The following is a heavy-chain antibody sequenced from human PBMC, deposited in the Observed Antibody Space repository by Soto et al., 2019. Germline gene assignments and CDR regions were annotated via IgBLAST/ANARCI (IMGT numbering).Heavy chain of an antibody. J-gene: IGHJ5*02. CDR1: GLTFSSYW. CDR2: INSDGSST. Sequence: PGGSLRLSCAASGLTFSSYWMHWVRQAPGEGLVWVSHINSDGSSTNDADFVKGRFTISRDNYQNILYLQMHSLRVEDTAVYYCARHGSDSGWFFFDPWGQGALVTVSS. D-gene: IGHD6-19*01. V-gene: IGHV3-74*01. CDR3: ARHGSDSGWFFFDP.